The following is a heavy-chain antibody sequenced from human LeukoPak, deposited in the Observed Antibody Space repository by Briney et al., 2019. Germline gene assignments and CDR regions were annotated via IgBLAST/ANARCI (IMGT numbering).Heavy chain of an antibody. V-gene: IGHV3-23*01. D-gene: IGHD3-3*01. CDR2: ISASGGTS. J-gene: IGHJ5*02. CDR1: GFTYSSHA. Sequence: PGGSLRLSCAASGFTYSSHAMSWVRQTPGKGLQWVSSISASGGTSKYADSVRGRFTISRDNSKNTLYLQMNSLRAEDTAVYYCARDKGYDFWSGYYTNWFDPWGQGTLVTVSS. CDR3: ARDKGYDFWSGYYTNWFDP.